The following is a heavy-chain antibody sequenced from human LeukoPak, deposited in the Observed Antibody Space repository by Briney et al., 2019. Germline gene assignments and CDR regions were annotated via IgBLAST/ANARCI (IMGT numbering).Heavy chain of an antibody. V-gene: IGHV1-69*05. J-gene: IGHJ6*03. CDR1: GGTFSSYA. Sequence: SVKVSCKASGGTFSSYAISWVRQAPGQGLEWMGGIIPIFGTANYAQKFQGRVTITTDESTSTAYMELSSLRSEDTAVYYCASNTKYSGNEIYDYYYMDVWGKGTTVTVSS. CDR2: IIPIFGTA. CDR3: ASNTKYSGNEIYDYYYMDV. D-gene: IGHD1-26*01.